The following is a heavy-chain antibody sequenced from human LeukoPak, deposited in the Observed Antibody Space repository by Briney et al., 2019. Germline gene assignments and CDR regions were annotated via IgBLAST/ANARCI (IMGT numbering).Heavy chain of an antibody. CDR3: AKDRHYYDSSGYYYTYFDY. CDR1: GFTFSSYG. Sequence: GGSLRLSCAASGFTFSSYGMHWVRQAPGKGLEWVAVISYDGSNKYYADSVKGRFTISRDNSKNTLYLQMNSLRAEDTAVYYCAKDRHYYDSSGYYYTYFDYGGQGTLVTVSS. J-gene: IGHJ4*02. D-gene: IGHD3-22*01. CDR2: ISYDGSNK. V-gene: IGHV3-30*18.